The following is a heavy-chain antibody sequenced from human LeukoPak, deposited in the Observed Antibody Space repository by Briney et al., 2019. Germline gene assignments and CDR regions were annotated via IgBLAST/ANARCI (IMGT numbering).Heavy chain of an antibody. V-gene: IGHV4-31*03. CDR1: GGSISSGGYY. CDR2: IYYSGST. Sequence: PSETLSLTCTVSGGSISSGGYYWSWIRQHPGKGLEWIGYIYYSGSTYYNPSLKSRVTISVDTSKTQFSLRLSSVTATDTAVYYCARRVVVVPAASHDAFDIWGQGTMVTVSS. D-gene: IGHD2-2*01. CDR3: ARRVVVVPAASHDAFDI. J-gene: IGHJ3*02.